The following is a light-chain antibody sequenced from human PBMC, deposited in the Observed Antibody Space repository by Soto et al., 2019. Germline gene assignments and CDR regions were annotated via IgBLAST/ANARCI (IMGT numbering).Light chain of an antibody. V-gene: IGKV1-13*02. J-gene: IGKJ4*01. CDR2: AAS. CDR1: QGINNA. CDR3: QQFNSPLT. Sequence: AIQLTQSPPSLSASVGDRVTITCRASQGINNAVAWYQQKPGESPKLLIYAASNLVSGVPSRFSGSVSGTDFTLVISSLKPEDFATYYCQQFNSPLTFGGGTKVEIK.